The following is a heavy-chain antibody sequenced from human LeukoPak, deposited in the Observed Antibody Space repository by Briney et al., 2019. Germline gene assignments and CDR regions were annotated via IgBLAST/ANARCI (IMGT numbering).Heavy chain of an antibody. CDR3: AKNHERGRYDSFDM. Sequence: GGSLRLSCAASGFIFSTYWMHWVRQAPGKGLVWVSRINTDGSATTYADSVKGRFSISRDNSKNMLYLQLDSLRAEDTAVYYCAKNHERGRYDSFDMWTQGSWVTVSS. D-gene: IGHD3-16*02. V-gene: IGHV3-74*01. CDR1: GFIFSTYW. CDR2: INTDGSAT. J-gene: IGHJ3*02.